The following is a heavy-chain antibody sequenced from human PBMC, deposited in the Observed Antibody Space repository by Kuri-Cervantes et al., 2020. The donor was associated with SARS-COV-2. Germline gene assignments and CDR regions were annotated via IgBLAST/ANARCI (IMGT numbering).Heavy chain of an antibody. D-gene: IGHD1-26*01. V-gene: IGHV1-46*01. CDR3: ARSGSYGYFQH. J-gene: IGHJ1*01. Sequence: ASVKVSCKASGYTFTSYYMHWVRQAPGQGLEWMGIINPSGGSTSYAQKLQGRVTMTTDTSTSTAYMELRSLRSDDTAVYYCARSGSYGYFQHWGQGTLVTVSS. CDR2: INPSGGST. CDR1: GYTFTSYY.